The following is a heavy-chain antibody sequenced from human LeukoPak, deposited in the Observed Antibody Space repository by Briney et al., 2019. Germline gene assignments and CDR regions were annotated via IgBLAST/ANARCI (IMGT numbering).Heavy chain of an antibody. D-gene: IGHD6-6*01. CDR1: GFTLNTYS. CDR2: ISSTGSDM. Sequence: GGSLRLSCAASGFTLNTYSMNWVRQAPGKGLEWVSSISSTGSDMYYVDSVKGRFTISRDNAKNSLFLQVNSLRAEDTAVYYCAKWKYSNSGIDDYWGQGTLVTVSS. CDR3: AKWKYSNSGIDDY. J-gene: IGHJ4*02. V-gene: IGHV3-21*04.